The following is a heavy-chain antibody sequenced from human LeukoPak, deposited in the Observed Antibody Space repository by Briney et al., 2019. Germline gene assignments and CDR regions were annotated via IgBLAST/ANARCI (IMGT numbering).Heavy chain of an antibody. V-gene: IGHV3-23*01. J-gene: IGHJ6*03. CDR1: GFTFSSYS. CDR2: ISGSGGST. D-gene: IGHD3-3*01. CDR3: AKWAGDFWSGYLRSSYYYYYMDV. Sequence: GGSLRLSCAASGFTFSSYSMNWVRQAPGKGLEWVSAISGSGGSTYYADSVKGRFTISRDNSKNTLYLQMNSLRAEDTAVYYCAKWAGDFWSGYLRSSYYYYYMDVWGKGTTVTVSS.